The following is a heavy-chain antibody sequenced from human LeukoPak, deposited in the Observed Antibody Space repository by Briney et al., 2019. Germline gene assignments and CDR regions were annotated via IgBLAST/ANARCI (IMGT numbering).Heavy chain of an antibody. J-gene: IGHJ4*02. CDR1: GSTFSSYA. CDR2: ISGNVGST. V-gene: IGHV3-23*01. Sequence: PGGSLRLSCAASGSTFSSYAMSWVRQAPGKGLEWVSAISGNVGSTNYADSVKGRFTISRDNSKNTLYLQMNSLRAEDTAVYYCAKSVVAVAVNLDYWGQGTLVTVSS. CDR3: AKSVVAVAVNLDY. D-gene: IGHD6-19*01.